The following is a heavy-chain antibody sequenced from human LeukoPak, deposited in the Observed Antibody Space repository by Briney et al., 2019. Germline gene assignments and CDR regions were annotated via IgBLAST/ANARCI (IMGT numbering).Heavy chain of an antibody. CDR1: GGSISSYY. CDR2: IYYSGST. Sequence: SETLSLTCTVSGGSISSYYWSWIRQPPGKGLEWIGYIYYSGSTNYNPSLKSRVTISVDTSENQFSLKLSSVTAADTAMYYCARESARNYLNSSHRRGKFDPWGPGTLVTVSS. V-gene: IGHV4-59*01. CDR3: ARESARNYLNSSHRRGKFDP. D-gene: IGHD1-14*01. J-gene: IGHJ5*02.